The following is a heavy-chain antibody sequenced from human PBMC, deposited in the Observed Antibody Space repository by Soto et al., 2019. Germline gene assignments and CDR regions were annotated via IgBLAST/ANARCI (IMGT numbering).Heavy chain of an antibody. V-gene: IGHV1-69*13. D-gene: IGHD2-2*01. J-gene: IGHJ6*02. Sequence: GASVKVSCKASGGTFSSYAISWVRQAPGQGLEWMGGIIPIFGTANYAQKFQGRVTITADESTSTAYMELSSLRSEDTAVYYCAIHVPAAGDYYGRDFWCPGTTGTVSS. CDR2: IIPIFGTA. CDR3: AIHVPAAGDYYGRDF. CDR1: GGTFSSYA.